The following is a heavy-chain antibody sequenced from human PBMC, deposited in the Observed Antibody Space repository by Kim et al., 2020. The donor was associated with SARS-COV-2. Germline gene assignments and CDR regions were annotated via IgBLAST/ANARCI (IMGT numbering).Heavy chain of an antibody. Sequence: GGSLRLSCAASGFTFSSYGMHWVRQAPGKGLEWVAVIWYDGSNKYYADSVKGRFTISRDNSKNTLYLQMNSLRAEDTAVYYCARDPLLPIGTTVTTAYYFDYWGQGTLVTVSS. CDR1: GFTFSSYG. CDR2: IWYDGSNK. J-gene: IGHJ4*02. CDR3: ARDPLLPIGTTVTTAYYFDY. D-gene: IGHD4-4*01. V-gene: IGHV3-33*01.